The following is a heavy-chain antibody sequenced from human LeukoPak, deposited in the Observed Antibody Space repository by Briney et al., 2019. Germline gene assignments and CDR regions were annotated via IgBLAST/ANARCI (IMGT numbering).Heavy chain of an antibody. V-gene: IGHV4-39*01. CDR3: QSRYLEWLLEY. CDR1: GGSINSNNYY. Sequence: PSETLSLTCTVSGGSINSNNYYWGWIHQPPRKGLEWIGSIYSSGSAYYNPSLKSRVTISVDTSKNQFSLRLSSVTAADTAVYYCQSRYLEWLLEYWGQGTLVIVSS. D-gene: IGHD3-3*01. J-gene: IGHJ4*02. CDR2: IYSSGSA.